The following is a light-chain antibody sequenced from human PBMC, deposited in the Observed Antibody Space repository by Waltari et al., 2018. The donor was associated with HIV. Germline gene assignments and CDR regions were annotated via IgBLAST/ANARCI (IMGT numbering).Light chain of an antibody. CDR2: EVS. CDR1: SSDVGGYKY. J-gene: IGLJ3*02. CDR3: SSFTSRTTWV. V-gene: IGLV2-14*01. Sequence: QSALTQPASVSGSPGQWITISCTGSSSDVGGYKYVSWYQQHPGKAPKLIIYEVSNRPLGGSNRCSGSKSGNTASLTISGLQAEDEADYYCSSFTSRTTWVFGGGTKLTVL.